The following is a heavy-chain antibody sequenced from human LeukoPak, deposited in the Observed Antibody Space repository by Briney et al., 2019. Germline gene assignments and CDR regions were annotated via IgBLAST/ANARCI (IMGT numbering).Heavy chain of an antibody. D-gene: IGHD3-22*01. CDR3: ARGQPFLYDSSGYYCDY. J-gene: IGHJ4*02. CDR2: INHSGST. V-gene: IGHV4-34*01. CDR1: GGSFSGYY. Sequence: PSETLSLTCAVYGGSFSGYYWSWIRQPPGKELEWIGEINHSGSTNYNPSLKGRVTISVDTSKNQFSLKLSSVTAADTAVYYCARGQPFLYDSSGYYCDYWGQGTLVTVSS.